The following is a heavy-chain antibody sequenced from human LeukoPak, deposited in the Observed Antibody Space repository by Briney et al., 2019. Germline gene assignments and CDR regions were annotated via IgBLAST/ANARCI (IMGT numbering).Heavy chain of an antibody. Sequence: GGSLRLSCAGSGFIATTNYMSWVRQAPGKGLEWVSVIYSSGSTSYADSVKGRFTISRDSSKNTVYPQMNSLRAEDTAVYYCARDLSKYSSGWVDAFDIWGQGTMVTVSS. J-gene: IGHJ3*02. CDR2: IYSSGST. CDR1: GFIATTNY. D-gene: IGHD6-19*01. CDR3: ARDLSKYSSGWVDAFDI. V-gene: IGHV3-53*01.